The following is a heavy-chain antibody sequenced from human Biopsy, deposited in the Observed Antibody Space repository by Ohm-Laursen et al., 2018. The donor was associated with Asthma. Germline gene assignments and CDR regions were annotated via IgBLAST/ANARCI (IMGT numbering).Heavy chain of an antibody. Sequence: SLRLSCSASGVSFSTYGMNWVRQAPGKGLEWVAVISYDGTNKDYADSVKGRFTFSRDNSQNTLSLEMNSLRVEDTAVYYCARDLRSDNWNPWGMDVWGLGTTVTVAS. J-gene: IGHJ6*02. D-gene: IGHD1-20*01. V-gene: IGHV3-30*03. CDR2: ISYDGTNK. CDR3: ARDLRSDNWNPWGMDV. CDR1: GVSFSTYG.